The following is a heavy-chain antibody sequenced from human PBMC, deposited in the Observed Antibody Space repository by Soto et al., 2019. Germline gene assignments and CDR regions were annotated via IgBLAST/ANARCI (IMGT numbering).Heavy chain of an antibody. CDR3: ATDRITIFGVAHFDAFDI. CDR1: GYTLTELS. Sequence: ASVKVSCKVSGYTLTELSMHWVRQAPGKGLEWMGGFDPEDGETIYAQKFQGRVTMTEDTSTDTAYMGLSSLRSEDTAVYYCATDRITIFGVAHFDAFDIWGQGTMVTVSS. V-gene: IGHV1-24*01. CDR2: FDPEDGET. D-gene: IGHD3-3*01. J-gene: IGHJ3*02.